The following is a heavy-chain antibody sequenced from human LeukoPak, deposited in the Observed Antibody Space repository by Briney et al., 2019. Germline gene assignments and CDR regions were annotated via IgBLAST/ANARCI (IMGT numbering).Heavy chain of an antibody. CDR3: ARGLVPGCLDY. J-gene: IGHJ4*02. CDR2: INSDESIT. CDR1: GFTFSSSW. Sequence: GGSVRLSCAASGFTFSSSWMYWVRQAPGKGLVWVSRINSDESITTYADSVKGRFTISRDNAKNTLYLQMNSLRAEDTAVYYCARGLVPGCLDYWGQGTPVSVPS. V-gene: IGHV3-74*01. D-gene: IGHD4-11*01.